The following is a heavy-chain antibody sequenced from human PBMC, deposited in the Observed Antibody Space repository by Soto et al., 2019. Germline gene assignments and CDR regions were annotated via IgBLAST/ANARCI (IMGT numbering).Heavy chain of an antibody. CDR3: AKDDDSSGFDY. CDR1: GFTFSSYG. D-gene: IGHD3-22*01. J-gene: IGHJ4*02. Sequence: PGGSLRLSCAASGFTFSSYGMHWVRQAPGKGLEWVAVISYDGSNNYYADSVKGRFTISRDNSKNTLYLQMSSLRAEDTAVYYCAKDDDSSGFDYWGQGTLVTVSS. V-gene: IGHV3-30*18. CDR2: ISYDGSNN.